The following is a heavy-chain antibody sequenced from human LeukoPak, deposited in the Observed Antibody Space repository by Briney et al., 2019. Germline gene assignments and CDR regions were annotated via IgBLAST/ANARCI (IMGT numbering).Heavy chain of an antibody. D-gene: IGHD3-10*01. J-gene: IGHJ4*02. Sequence: SETLSLTCTVSGGSISSYYWSWIRQPPGKGLEWIGYIYYSGSTNYNPSLKSRVTMSIDTSKNQFSLNLISVTAADTAVYYCATLLWFGENLDYWGQGTLVTVSS. CDR3: ATLLWFGENLDY. CDR2: IYYSGST. V-gene: IGHV4-59*12. CDR1: GGSISSYY.